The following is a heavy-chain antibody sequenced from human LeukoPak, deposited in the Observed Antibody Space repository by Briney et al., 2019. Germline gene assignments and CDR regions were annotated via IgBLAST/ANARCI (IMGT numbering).Heavy chain of an antibody. CDR2: MYCSGST. CDR3: ARFCNYYDSSGYYYGFDP. V-gene: IGHV4-59*01. CDR1: GGSISSYY. J-gene: IGHJ5*02. Sequence: AETLSLTCTVSGGSISSYYWSWIRQPPGKGLEWVGYMYCSGSTNYNPSLKSRVTISVDTSKNQFSLKLSSVTAADTAVYYCARFCNYYDSSGYYYGFDPWGQGTLVTVSS. D-gene: IGHD3-22*01.